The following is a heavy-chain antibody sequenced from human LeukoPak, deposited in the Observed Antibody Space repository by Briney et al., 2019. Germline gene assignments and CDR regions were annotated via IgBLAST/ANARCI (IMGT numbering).Heavy chain of an antibody. CDR3: ARGDYGGNFDAFDI. CDR1: GGSFSGYY. D-gene: IGHD4-23*01. CDR2: INHSGST. J-gene: IGHJ3*02. V-gene: IGHV4-34*01. Sequence: SETLSLTCAVYGGSFSGYYWSWIRQPPGKGLGWIGEINHSGSTNYNPSLKSRVTISVDTSKNQFSLRLSSVTAADTAVYYCARGDYGGNFDAFDIWGQGTMVTVSS.